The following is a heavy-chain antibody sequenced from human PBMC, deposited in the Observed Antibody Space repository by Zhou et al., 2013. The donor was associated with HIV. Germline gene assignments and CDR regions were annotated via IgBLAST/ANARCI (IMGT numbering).Heavy chain of an antibody. Sequence: QVQVVQSGAEVKKPGDSVKVSCKASGYSFNSYGISWVRQAPGQGLEWMGWISGDNGKTKYEQKFQGRVTMTTDTSTSTAYMEVRSLRSDDTAVYYCASTFFDRGDYWGQGTLVTVSS. V-gene: IGHV1-18*01. D-gene: IGHD3-3*01. J-gene: IGHJ4*02. CDR1: GYSFNSYG. CDR2: ISGDNGKT. CDR3: ASTFFDRGDY.